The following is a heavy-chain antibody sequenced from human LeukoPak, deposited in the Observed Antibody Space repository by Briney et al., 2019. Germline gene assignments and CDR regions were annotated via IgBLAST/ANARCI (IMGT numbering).Heavy chain of an antibody. CDR2: ISSSSSYI. CDR3: ARNYYDSSGYSDY. J-gene: IGHJ4*02. D-gene: IGHD3-22*01. V-gene: IGHV3-21*01. Sequence: GGSLRLSCAASGFTFSSYSMNWVRQAPGKGLEWVSSISSSSSYIYYADSVKGRFTISRDHAKNSLYLQRNSLRAEEKAVYYCARNYYDSSGYSDYWGQGTLVTVSS. CDR1: GFTFSSYS.